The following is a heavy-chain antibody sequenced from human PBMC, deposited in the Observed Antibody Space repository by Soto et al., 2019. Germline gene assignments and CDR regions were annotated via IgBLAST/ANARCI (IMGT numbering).Heavy chain of an antibody. CDR2: ISSTSSTI. V-gene: IGHV3-48*02. Sequence: GGSLRLSCAASGFTFRIYSMNWVRQAPGKGLEWVSYISSTSSTIYYADSVKGRFTISRDNAKNSLYLQMNSLRDEDTAVYYCAGDSSTVRVVIMGYSDYYGIDVWGQGTTVTVSS. CDR1: GFTFRIYS. CDR3: AGDSSTVRVVIMGYSDYYGIDV. D-gene: IGHD3-3*01. J-gene: IGHJ6*02.